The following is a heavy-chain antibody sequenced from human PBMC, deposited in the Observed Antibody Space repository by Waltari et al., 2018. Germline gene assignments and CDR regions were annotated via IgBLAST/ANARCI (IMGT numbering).Heavy chain of an antibody. V-gene: IGHV1-69-2*01. CDR3: ATDPEYCGGDCYSR. Sequence: EVQLVQSGAEVKKPGATVKISCKASGYTFTDYYMHWVQQAPGKGLEWMGRVDPEDGETIYAEKFQGRVTITADTSTDTAYMELSSLRSEDTAVYYCATDPEYCGGDCYSRWGQGTLVTVSS. CDR2: VDPEDGET. CDR1: GYTFTDYY. J-gene: IGHJ4*02. D-gene: IGHD2-21*01.